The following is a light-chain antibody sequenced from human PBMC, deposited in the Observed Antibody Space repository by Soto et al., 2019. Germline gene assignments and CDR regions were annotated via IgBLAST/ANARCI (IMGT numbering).Light chain of an antibody. CDR1: QSVSSN. CDR2: GAS. J-gene: IGKJ1*01. CDR3: QQSYSTPRT. Sequence: EMVMTQSPATLSVSPGERATLSCRASQSVSSNLAWYQQKPGQAPRLLIYGASTRATGIPARFSGSGSGTEFTLTISSLQSEDFATYYCQQSYSTPRTFGQGTKVDIK. V-gene: IGKV3-15*01.